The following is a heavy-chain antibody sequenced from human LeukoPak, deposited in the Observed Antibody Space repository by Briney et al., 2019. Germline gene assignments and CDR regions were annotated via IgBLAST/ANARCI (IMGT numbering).Heavy chain of an antibody. CDR3: ARELLGHGYNSGDFDY. CDR2: IKQDGSEK. Sequence: GGSLRLSCAASGFTFSRYWMNWVRQAPGKGLEWVANIKQDGSEKYYVGSVKGRFTISRDNAKNPLYLQMNSLRAEDTAVYYCARELLGHGYNSGDFDYWGQGTLVTVSS. J-gene: IGHJ4*02. V-gene: IGHV3-7*01. CDR1: GFTFSRYW. D-gene: IGHD5-24*01.